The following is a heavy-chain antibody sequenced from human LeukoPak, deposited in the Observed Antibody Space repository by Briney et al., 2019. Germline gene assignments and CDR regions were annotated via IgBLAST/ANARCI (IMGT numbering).Heavy chain of an antibody. CDR1: GFTFTTYG. Sequence: PGRSLRLSCAASGFTFTTYGMHWVRQAPGKGLEWVAIISYDGTYKYYVDSVKGRFTISRDNSKNTLYLQMNSLRAEDTAVYYCAKDHDFWSGPPNDYWGQGTLVTVSS. V-gene: IGHV3-30*18. CDR3: AKDHDFWSGPPNDY. D-gene: IGHD3-3*01. J-gene: IGHJ4*02. CDR2: ISYDGTYK.